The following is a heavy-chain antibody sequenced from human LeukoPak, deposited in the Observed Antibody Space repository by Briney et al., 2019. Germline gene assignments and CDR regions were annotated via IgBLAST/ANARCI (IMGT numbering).Heavy chain of an antibody. CDR1: GGSFSGYY. Sequence: SETLSLTCAVYGGSFSGYYWSWIRQPPGKGLEWIGEINHSGSTNYNPSLKSRVTISVDTSKNQFSLKLSSVTAADTAVYYCARGFNWFGPWGQGTLVTVSS. CDR3: ARGFNWFGP. V-gene: IGHV4-34*01. J-gene: IGHJ5*02. CDR2: INHSGST.